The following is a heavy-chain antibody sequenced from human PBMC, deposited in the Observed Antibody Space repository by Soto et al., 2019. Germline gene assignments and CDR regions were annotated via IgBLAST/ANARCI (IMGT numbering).Heavy chain of an antibody. CDR3: AKVVDTAMGTYYYYGMDV. D-gene: IGHD5-18*01. CDR2: IIPIFGTA. J-gene: IGHJ6*02. V-gene: IGHV1-69*13. CDR1: GGTFSSYA. Sequence: GASVKVSCKASGGTFSSYAISWVRQAPGQGLEWMGGIIPIFGTANYAQKFQGRVTITADESTSTAYMELSSLRSEDTAVYYCAKVVDTAMGTYYYYGMDVWGQGTTVTVSS.